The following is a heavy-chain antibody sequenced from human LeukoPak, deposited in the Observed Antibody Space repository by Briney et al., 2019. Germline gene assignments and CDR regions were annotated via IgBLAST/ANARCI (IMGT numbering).Heavy chain of an antibody. CDR2: IKSKTDGGTT. Sequence: GGSLRLSCAASGFSFSRAWMSWVRQAPGKGLEWVGRIKSKTDGGTTDYAAPVKGRFTISRDDSKNTLYLQMNSLKTEDTAVYYCARASASIYCSGGSCSFDYWGQGTLVTVSS. J-gene: IGHJ4*02. D-gene: IGHD2-15*01. CDR3: ARASASIYCSGGSCSFDY. CDR1: GFSFSRAW. V-gene: IGHV3-15*01.